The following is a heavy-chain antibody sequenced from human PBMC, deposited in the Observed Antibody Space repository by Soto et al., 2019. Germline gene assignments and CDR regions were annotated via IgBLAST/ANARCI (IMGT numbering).Heavy chain of an antibody. V-gene: IGHV4-59*01. CDR1: GGSISTYY. CDR2: VYYSGST. Sequence: QVQLQESGPGLVKPSETLSLTCTVSGGSISTYYWSWVRQPPGKGLEWIGYVYYSGSTNYNPSLKSRVTISVSSSKNQFSLKLTSVTAADTAMYYCARGGRSAYYYYMGVWGKGTTVTVSS. J-gene: IGHJ6*03. CDR3: ARGGRSAYYYYMGV.